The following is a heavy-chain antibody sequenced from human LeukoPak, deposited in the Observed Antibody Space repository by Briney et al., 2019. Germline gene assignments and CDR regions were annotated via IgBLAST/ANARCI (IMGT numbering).Heavy chain of an antibody. J-gene: IGHJ4*02. V-gene: IGHV3-7*05. CDR3: VRDDYLGY. CDR2: IKEDGREK. D-gene: IGHD3-16*01. CDR1: GFTISRYW. Sequence: GGSLRLSCAASGFTISRYWMAWVRQAPGKGLEWVAHIKEDGREKNYVDPVKGRFTISRDNAKNSVYLQMNSLRGEDTAVYYCVRDDYLGYWGQGTLVTVSS.